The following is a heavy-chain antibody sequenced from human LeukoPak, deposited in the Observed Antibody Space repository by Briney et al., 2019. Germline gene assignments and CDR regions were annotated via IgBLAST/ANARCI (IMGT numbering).Heavy chain of an antibody. CDR3: ARDNDSPDAFDI. D-gene: IGHD5-18*01. V-gene: IGHV3-53*01. Sequence: GGSLRLSCAASGFAVSSDYMTWVRQAPGKGLEWVSVISRGGSTYYAGSVRGRFTISRDNSKNTLFLQMNSLRADDTAVYYCARDNDSPDAFDIWGQGTMVTVSS. J-gene: IGHJ3*02. CDR2: ISRGGST. CDR1: GFAVSSDY.